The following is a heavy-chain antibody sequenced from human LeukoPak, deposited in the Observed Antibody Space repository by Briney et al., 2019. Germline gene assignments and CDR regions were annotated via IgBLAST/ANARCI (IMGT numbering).Heavy chain of an antibody. D-gene: IGHD2-15*01. CDR3: ARHLGGGSWYPTFLY. V-gene: IGHV5-51*01. CDR1: GYSFTSYW. Sequence: GESLKISCKGSGYSFTSYWIGWVRQMPGKGREGMGIIYPGDSDTRYSPSFQGQVTISADKSISTAYLQWSSLKASDTAMYYCARHLGGGSWYPTFLYWGQGTLVTVSS. CDR2: IYPGDSDT. J-gene: IGHJ4*02.